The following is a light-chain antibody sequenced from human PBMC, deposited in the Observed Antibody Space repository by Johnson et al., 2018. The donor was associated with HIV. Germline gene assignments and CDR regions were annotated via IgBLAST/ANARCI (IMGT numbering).Light chain of an antibody. V-gene: IGLV1-51*01. J-gene: IGLJ1*01. CDR1: SSNIGNNY. CDR2: DNN. Sequence: QSVLTQPHSVSAAPGQKVTISCSGSSSNIGNNYVSWYQQLPGTAPKLLIYDNNKRPSGIPDRFSGSKSGTSATLGITGLQTGDEADYYCEAWDSSLSAHYVFGAGTKITVL. CDR3: EAWDSSLSAHYV.